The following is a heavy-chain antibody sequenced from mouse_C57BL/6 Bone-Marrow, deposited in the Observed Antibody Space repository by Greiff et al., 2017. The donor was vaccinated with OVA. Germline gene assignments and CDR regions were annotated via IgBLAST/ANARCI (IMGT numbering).Heavy chain of an antibody. J-gene: IGHJ3*01. CDR3: ARSSTGGFAY. CDR1: GYTFTNYW. V-gene: IGHV1-63*01. Sequence: QVQLQQSGAELVRPGTSVKMSCKASGYTFTNYWICWVKQRPGHGLEWIGDIYPGGGYTNYNEKFKGKATLTADKSSSTAYMQFSSLTSEDSAIYYCARSSTGGFAYWGQGTLVTVSA. CDR2: IYPGGGYT.